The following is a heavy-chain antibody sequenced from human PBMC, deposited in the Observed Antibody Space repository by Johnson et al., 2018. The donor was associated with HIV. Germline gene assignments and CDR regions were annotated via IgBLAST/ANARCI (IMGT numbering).Heavy chain of an antibody. D-gene: IGHD5-24*01. CDR2: ISHEGIHK. Sequence: QVQLVESGGGVVQPGRSLRLSCAASGFTFSSYWMSWVRQAPGKGLEWVAVISHEGIHKFYADSVKGRFTISRDNAKNSLYLQMNSLRAEDTALYYCARACRDGYTCDAFDIWGQGTMVTVSS. V-gene: IGHV3-30-3*01. J-gene: IGHJ3*02. CDR1: GFTFSSYW. CDR3: ARACRDGYTCDAFDI.